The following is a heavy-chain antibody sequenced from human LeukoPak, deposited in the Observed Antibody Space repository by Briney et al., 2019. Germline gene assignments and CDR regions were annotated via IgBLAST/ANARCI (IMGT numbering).Heavy chain of an antibody. CDR1: GFTFSSHA. D-gene: IGHD2-21*02. J-gene: IGHJ5*02. Sequence: GRSLRLSCAVSGFTFSSHAMSWVRQAPGKGLEWVSSISGSGTSTNYADSVKGRFTISRDNSENTLYLQMNSLRAEDTAVYYCAKLVGDPGVDPWGQGALVTVSS. V-gene: IGHV3-23*01. CDR3: AKLVGDPGVDP. CDR2: ISGSGTST.